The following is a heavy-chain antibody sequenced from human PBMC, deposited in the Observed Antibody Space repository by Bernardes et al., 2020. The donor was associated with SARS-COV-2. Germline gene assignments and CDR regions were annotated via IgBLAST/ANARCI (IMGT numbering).Heavy chain of an antibody. Sequence: GGSLRLSCAASAFTFSNYAMSWVRQAPGKGLEWVSTISGSGDATYYADSVKGRFTISRDNSKNTLYLQMNSLRAEDTAVYYCAKDYSVIGQAVYYYGLDVWGQGTTVTVSS. D-gene: IGHD4-4*01. J-gene: IGHJ6*02. CDR2: ISGSGDAT. CDR3: AKDYSVIGQAVYYYGLDV. CDR1: AFTFSNYA. V-gene: IGHV3-23*01.